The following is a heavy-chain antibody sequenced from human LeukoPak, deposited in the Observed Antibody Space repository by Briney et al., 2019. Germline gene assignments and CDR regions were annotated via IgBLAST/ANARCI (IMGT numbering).Heavy chain of an antibody. CDR2: IYYSGST. D-gene: IGHD3-22*01. CDR1: GDSISNSIYC. V-gene: IGHV4-39*07. CDR3: ARRGNYDRGGYYGFDY. J-gene: IGHJ4*02. Sequence: SETLSLTCTVSGDSISNSIYCWDWIRQPPGKGLEWIGSIYYSGSTYYNPSLKSRVTISIDTSMNQFSLKLTSVTAADTAVYYCARRGNYDRGGYYGFDYWGQGTLVTVSS.